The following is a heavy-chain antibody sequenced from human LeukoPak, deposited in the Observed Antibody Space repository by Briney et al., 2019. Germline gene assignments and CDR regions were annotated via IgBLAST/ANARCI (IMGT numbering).Heavy chain of an antibody. CDR1: GFTFSSYA. Sequence: GGSLRLSCAASGFTFSSYAMSWVRQAPGKGLEWLSAISGSGGSTYYADSVKGWFTISRDNSKNTLYLQMNSLRAEDTAVYYCAKDDTVVVVAATPDYWGQGTLVTVSS. V-gene: IGHV3-23*01. CDR3: AKDDTVVVVAATPDY. J-gene: IGHJ4*02. D-gene: IGHD2-15*01. CDR2: ISGSGGST.